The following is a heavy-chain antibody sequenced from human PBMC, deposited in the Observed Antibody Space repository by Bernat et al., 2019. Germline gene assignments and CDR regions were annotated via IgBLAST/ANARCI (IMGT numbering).Heavy chain of an antibody. CDR1: GFTFNTYG. CDR2: ISYDGSNK. D-gene: IGHD2-15*01. Sequence: QVQLVESGGGVVQPGRSLRLSCAASGFTFNTYGMHWVRQAPGKGLEWVAVISYDGSNKYFADSMKDRFTISRDNSKNTLYLQMNSLRVEDTAVYYCAKGFSSWVVVAAVSHWGQGILVTVSA. J-gene: IGHJ4*02. V-gene: IGHV3-30*18. CDR3: AKGFSSWVVVAAVSH.